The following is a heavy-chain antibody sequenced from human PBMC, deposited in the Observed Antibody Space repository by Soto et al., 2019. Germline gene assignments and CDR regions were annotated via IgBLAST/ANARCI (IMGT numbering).Heavy chain of an antibody. J-gene: IGHJ4*02. Sequence: GGSLRLSCSASGFSFSSYAMGWVRQAPGKGLEWVSTISASGVSTYHADSVQGRFTVSRDNSKNTLYLQMNSLRVEDTAVYYCAKDPRLQPREDGQPLATQAIDYWGQGTLVTVSS. CDR3: AKDPRLQPREDGQPLATQAIDY. V-gene: IGHV3-23*01. CDR2: ISASGVST. D-gene: IGHD6-13*01. CDR1: GFSFSSYA.